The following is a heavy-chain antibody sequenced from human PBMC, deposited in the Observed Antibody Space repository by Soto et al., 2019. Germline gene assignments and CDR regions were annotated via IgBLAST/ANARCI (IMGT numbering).Heavy chain of an antibody. Sequence: QVQLVQSGAEVKKPGSSVKVSCKASGGTFSSYAISWVRQAPGQGLEWMGGIIPIFGTANYAQKFQGRVTSTGDESTSXXYXEXXSLRSEDTAVYYCARSSRTGYCSGGSCYIYWYFDLWGRGTLVTVSS. CDR2: IIPIFGTA. D-gene: IGHD2-15*01. CDR3: ARSSRTGYCSGGSCYIYWYFDL. CDR1: GGTFSSYA. V-gene: IGHV1-69*12. J-gene: IGHJ2*01.